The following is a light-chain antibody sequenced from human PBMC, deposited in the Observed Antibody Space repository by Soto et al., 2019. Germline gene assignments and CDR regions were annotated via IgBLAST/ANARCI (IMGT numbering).Light chain of an antibody. V-gene: IGLV2-14*01. CDR3: SSYTSSSTYV. J-gene: IGLJ1*01. CDR2: EVS. Sequence: QSVLTQPPSASGSPGQSVTISCIGTSSDVGGYNYVSWYQQHPGKAPKLMIYEVSNRPSGVSNRFSGSKSGNTASLTISGLQAEDEADYYCSSYTSSSTYVFGTGTKLTVL. CDR1: SSDVGGYNY.